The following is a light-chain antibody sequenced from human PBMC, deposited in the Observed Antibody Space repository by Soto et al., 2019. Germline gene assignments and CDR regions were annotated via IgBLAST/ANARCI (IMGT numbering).Light chain of an antibody. CDR3: QQSYSSPQMYT. Sequence: DIQMTQSPSSLSASVGDRVTITCRASQSISSSLNWYQQKPGKAPDLLIYAASNLQSGVPSRFSGSGSGTEFTLTISSLQPEDFATYYCQQSYSSPQMYTFGQGTKLEI. CDR1: QSISSS. J-gene: IGKJ2*01. CDR2: AAS. V-gene: IGKV1-39*01.